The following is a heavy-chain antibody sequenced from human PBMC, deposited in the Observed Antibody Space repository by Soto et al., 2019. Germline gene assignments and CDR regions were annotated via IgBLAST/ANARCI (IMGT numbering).Heavy chain of an antibody. CDR3: ARESDYPRDNKYYVMDV. J-gene: IGHJ6*02. CDR1: AFSLSSFG. D-gene: IGHD4-17*01. V-gene: IGHV3-30*03. CDR2: ISHDAPSE. Sequence: QVQLVESGGGVVQPGSSLTLSCAASAFSLSSFGFHWVRQSPGKGLEWVAFISHDAPSEHYIDSVKGRFPISRDNAKNKLYIQMNSLRGQDTAVYYCARESDYPRDNKYYVMDVWGQGTRVTVAS.